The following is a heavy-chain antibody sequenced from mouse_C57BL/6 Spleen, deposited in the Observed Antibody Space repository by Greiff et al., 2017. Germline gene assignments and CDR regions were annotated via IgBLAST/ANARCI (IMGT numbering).Heavy chain of an antibody. CDR2: ISSGGSYT. CDR3: ARQRDYDYAMDY. CDR1: GFTFSSYG. Sequence: DVKLVESGGDLVKPGGSLKLSCAASGFTFSSYGMSWVRQTPDKRLEWVATISSGGSYTYYPDSVKGRFTISRDNAKNTLYLQMSSLKSEDTAMYYCARQRDYDYAMDYWGQGTSVTVSS. D-gene: IGHD2-4*01. V-gene: IGHV5-6*02. J-gene: IGHJ4*01.